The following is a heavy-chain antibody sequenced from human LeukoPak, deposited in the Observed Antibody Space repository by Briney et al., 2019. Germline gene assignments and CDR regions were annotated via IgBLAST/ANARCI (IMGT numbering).Heavy chain of an antibody. D-gene: IGHD1/OR15-1a*01. CDR1: GGSISSGPYY. J-gene: IGHJ5*02. CDR3: ARHAYVGTGTRRYNWFDP. Sequence: SETLSLTCTVSGGSISSGPYYWGWIRQPPGKGLEWIGSIYYSGSTYYNPSLKSRVTISADTSKTEFSLKLSSVAAADTAVYYCARHAYVGTGTRRYNWFDPWGQGTLVTVSS. CDR2: IYYSGST. V-gene: IGHV4-39*01.